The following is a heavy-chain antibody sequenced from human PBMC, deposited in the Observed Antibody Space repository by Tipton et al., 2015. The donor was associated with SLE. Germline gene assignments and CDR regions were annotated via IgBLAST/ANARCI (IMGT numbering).Heavy chain of an antibody. CDR3: AKVINDWNYE. J-gene: IGHJ1*01. V-gene: IGHV4-59*01. CDR1: GGSTSRYN. D-gene: IGHD1-7*01. CDR2: IHYSGST. Sequence: LRLSCTVSGGSTSRYNWSWIRQPPGKGLEWIGYIHYSGSTNYNPSLESRVTISVDTSKNQFSLKLRSVSAADTAVYYCAKVINDWNYEWGPGTLVTVSS.